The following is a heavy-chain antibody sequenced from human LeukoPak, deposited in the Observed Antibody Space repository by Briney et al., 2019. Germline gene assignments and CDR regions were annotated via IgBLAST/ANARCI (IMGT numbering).Heavy chain of an antibody. CDR2: ISGSGGNT. J-gene: IGHJ4*02. D-gene: IGHD2-15*01. V-gene: IGHV3-23*01. CDR1: GFTFSSYA. CDR3: AKEDPIVSVGFDY. Sequence: GGSLRLSCAASGFTFSSYAMSWVRQAPGRGLEWISAISGSGGNTYYADSVKGRLTISRDNSKNTLFLQMNSLRVEDTAVYYCAKEDPIVSVGFDYWGQGTLVTVTS.